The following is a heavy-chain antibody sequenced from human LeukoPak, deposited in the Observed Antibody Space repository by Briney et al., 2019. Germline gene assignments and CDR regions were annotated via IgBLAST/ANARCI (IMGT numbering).Heavy chain of an antibody. V-gene: IGHV3-30*02. Sequence: GGSLRLSCVASGFTFSNYGIHWVRQAPGKGVEWVSVIRFDGNDKYYSDSVKGRCTISRDNSNNTVYLQMSSLRVEDTAVYYCERDRGTCMVRGLMISPWGQGTLVTVSS. J-gene: IGHJ4*02. D-gene: IGHD3-10*01. CDR1: GFTFSNYG. CDR2: IRFDGNDK. CDR3: ERDRGTCMVRGLMISP.